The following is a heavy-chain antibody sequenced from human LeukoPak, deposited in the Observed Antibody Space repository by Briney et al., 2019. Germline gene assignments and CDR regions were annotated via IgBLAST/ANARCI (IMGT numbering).Heavy chain of an antibody. J-gene: IGHJ5*02. Sequence: SETLSLTCFVSGAPIRDYYWTWIRQSPGKGLEWIGYLHYSGSTSYNPSLKSRVTTSVDVSKNQFSLKLTSVTAEDTAIYYCARGYWFDLWGQGTRVTVSS. V-gene: IGHV4-59*08. CDR1: GAPIRDYY. CDR3: ARGYWFDL. CDR2: LHYSGST.